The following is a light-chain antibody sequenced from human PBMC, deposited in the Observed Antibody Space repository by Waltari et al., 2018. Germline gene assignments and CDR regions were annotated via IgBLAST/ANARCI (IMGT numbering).Light chain of an antibody. J-gene: IGLJ2*01. CDR3: HSRDSSGDVI. V-gene: IGLV3-19*01. CDR2: GKN. Sequence: SSELTQDPAVSVSLGQTVRITCHGDRLRLFSLSWFHQKPGQAPALVIYGKNNRPSGIPDRFSASTSGSTASLTITGAQAEDEADYYCHSRDSSGDVIIGGGTKLTVV. CDR1: RLRLFS.